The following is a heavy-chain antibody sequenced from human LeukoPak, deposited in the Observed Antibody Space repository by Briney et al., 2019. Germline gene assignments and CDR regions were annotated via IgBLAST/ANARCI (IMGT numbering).Heavy chain of an antibody. CDR3: ARLWFGEGSFDWFDP. CDR2: IRYDGSNK. J-gene: IGHJ5*02. CDR1: GFTFSSYG. Sequence: PGGSLRLSCAPSGFTFSSYGMHWVRQAPDKGLEGVAFIRYDGSNKYYADSVKGRFTLSRDNSKNTLYLKMNSLRAEDTAEYYCARLWFGEGSFDWFDPWGQGTLVTVSS. V-gene: IGHV3-30*02. D-gene: IGHD3-10*01.